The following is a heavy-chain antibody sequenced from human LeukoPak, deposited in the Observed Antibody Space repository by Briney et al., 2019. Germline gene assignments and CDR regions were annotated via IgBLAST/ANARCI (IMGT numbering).Heavy chain of an antibody. V-gene: IGHV3-9*01. D-gene: IGHD3-22*01. CDR1: GFTFDDYG. J-gene: IGHJ4*02. CDR2: ISWNSGII. CDR3: AKDRFFYDSGSKAN. Sequence: GGSLRLSCVASGFTFDDYGMFWVRQTPGKGLEWVSAISWNSGIIAYADSVKGRFTIFRDNAKNSLYLQMNSLRVEDTAVYYCAKDRFFYDSGSKANWGQGTLVTVSS.